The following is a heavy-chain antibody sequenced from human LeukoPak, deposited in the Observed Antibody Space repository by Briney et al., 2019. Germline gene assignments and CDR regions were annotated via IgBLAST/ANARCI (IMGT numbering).Heavy chain of an antibody. J-gene: IGHJ4*02. CDR2: ISYDSNYR. D-gene: IGHD5-18*01. Sequence: GTSLRLSCAASGFLFSSYAMHWVRQAPGKGLEWVAVISYDSNYRYYTDSLKGRFTISRDNSRNTLFLQMNSLRAEDTAVYYCAKGYYLDTPRIDYWGQGTLVTVSS. CDR1: GFLFSSYA. V-gene: IGHV3-30*04. CDR3: AKGYYLDTPRIDY.